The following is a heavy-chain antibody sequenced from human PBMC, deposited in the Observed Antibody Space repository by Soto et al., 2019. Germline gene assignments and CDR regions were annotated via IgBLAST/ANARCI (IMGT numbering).Heavy chain of an antibody. J-gene: IGHJ6*02. CDR2: IIPIFGTT. CDR3: AVGLSGSYFQNGMDV. CDR1: GGPFTSFD. V-gene: IGHV1-69*06. D-gene: IGHD1-26*01. Sequence: VELVQSGSEVKKPGSSVKVSCKTSGGPFTSFDVSWVRQAPGQGLEWMGGIIPIFGTTNYAQKFQGRVTITADMPTTTAYMELGSLRSDGTAVYFCAVGLSGSYFQNGMDVWGLGTTVIVS.